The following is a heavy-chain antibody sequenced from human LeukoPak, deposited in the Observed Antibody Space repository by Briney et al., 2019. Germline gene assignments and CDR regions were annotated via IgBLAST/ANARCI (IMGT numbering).Heavy chain of an antibody. CDR3: AKDKELGDSSGYYDY. CDR2: ISGSGGST. Sequence: GGSLRLSCAASGFTFNNFAMSWVRQAPGKGLEWVSAISGSGGSTYYADSVKGRFTISRDNSKSTLYLQMNSLRAEDTAVYYCAKDKELGDSSGYYDYWGQGTLVTVSS. CDR1: GFTFNNFA. D-gene: IGHD3-22*01. J-gene: IGHJ4*02. V-gene: IGHV3-23*01.